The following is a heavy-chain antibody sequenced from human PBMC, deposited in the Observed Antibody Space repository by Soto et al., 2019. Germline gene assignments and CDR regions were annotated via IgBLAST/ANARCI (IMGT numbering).Heavy chain of an antibody. J-gene: IGHJ3*02. CDR1: GITVTSNY. Sequence: PGGSLRLSCAASGITVTSNYMNWVRQAPGKGLEWVSLIYSGGSTDYADSVKGRFTISRDNSKNSLYLQMNSLRAEDTAVYYCARAGKTYPVFDIGGKGKMVTVS. CDR2: IYSGGST. V-gene: IGHV3-66*01. CDR3: ARAGKTYPVFDI.